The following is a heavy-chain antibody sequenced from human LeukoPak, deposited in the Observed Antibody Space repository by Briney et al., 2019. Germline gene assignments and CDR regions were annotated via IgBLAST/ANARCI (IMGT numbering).Heavy chain of an antibody. CDR3: AKDFYYYDSSGYFFDY. D-gene: IGHD3-22*01. Sequence: GGSLRLSCAASGFTFDDYAMHWVRQAPGKGLEWVSLISGDGGSTYYADSVKGRFTITRDNSKNSLNLQMNSLRTEDTALYYCAKDFYYYDSSGYFFDYWGQGTLVTVSS. CDR2: ISGDGGST. V-gene: IGHV3-43*02. CDR1: GFTFDDYA. J-gene: IGHJ4*02.